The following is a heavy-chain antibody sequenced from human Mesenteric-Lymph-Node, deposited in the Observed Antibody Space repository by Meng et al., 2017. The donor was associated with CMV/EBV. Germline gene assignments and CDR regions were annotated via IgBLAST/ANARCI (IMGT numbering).Heavy chain of an antibody. CDR3: AKGLGSSGFDY. CDR1: GFTFSSYA. CDR2: ISSSGGTT. D-gene: IGHD5-18*01. Sequence: GGSLRLSCAASGFTFSSYAMHWVRQAPGKGLEWVSGISSSGGTTYYADSVKGRFTISRDNSKNTLYLQLNSLRAEDTALYYCAKGLGSSGFDYWGQGTLVTVSS. J-gene: IGHJ4*02. V-gene: IGHV3-23*01.